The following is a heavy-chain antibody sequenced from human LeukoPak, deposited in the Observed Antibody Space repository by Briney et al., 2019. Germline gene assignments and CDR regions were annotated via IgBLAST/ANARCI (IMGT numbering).Heavy chain of an antibody. CDR3: ASVYGSSSRYFDY. Sequence: PGGSLRLSCAASGFTFSSYAMSWVRQAPGKGLEWVSAISGSGGSTYYADSVKGRFTISRDNSKNTLYLQMNSLRAEDTAVYYCASVYGSSSRYFDYWGQGTLVTVSS. CDR1: GFTFSSYA. CDR2: ISGSGGST. V-gene: IGHV3-23*01. D-gene: IGHD6-6*01. J-gene: IGHJ4*02.